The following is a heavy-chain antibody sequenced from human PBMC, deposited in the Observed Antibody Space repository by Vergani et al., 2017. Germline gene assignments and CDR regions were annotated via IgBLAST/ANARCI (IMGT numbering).Heavy chain of an antibody. J-gene: IGHJ4*02. CDR3: GKDHSESYTTYYSFWSGPEFDS. CDR2: IWYDGATR. D-gene: IGHD3-3*01. V-gene: IGHV3-11*04. Sequence: QVQLVESGGGLVKPGGSLRLSCAASGFTFSDYYMSWIRQAPGKGLEWVAVIWYDGATRYMADAVKGRFTISRDNSKNTVNLQMNRLRADDTAVYFCGKDHSESYTTYYSFWSGPEFDSRAQGTLVTVAA. CDR1: GFTFSDYY.